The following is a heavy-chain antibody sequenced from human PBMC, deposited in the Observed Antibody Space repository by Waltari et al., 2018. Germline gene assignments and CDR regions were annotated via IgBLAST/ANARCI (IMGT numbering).Heavy chain of an antibody. J-gene: IGHJ3*02. CDR1: GYSISSGYY. CDR2: FYHSGST. V-gene: IGHV4-38-2*02. CDR3: ARELGDIVVVPAATGAFDI. D-gene: IGHD2-2*01. Sequence: QVQLQESGPGLVKPSETLSLTCTVSGYSISSGYYWGWIRQPPGQGLEWIGSFYHSGSTYYNPSLQSRVTISVDTSKNQFSLKLSSVTAADTAVYYCARELGDIVVVPAATGAFDIWGQGTMVTVSS.